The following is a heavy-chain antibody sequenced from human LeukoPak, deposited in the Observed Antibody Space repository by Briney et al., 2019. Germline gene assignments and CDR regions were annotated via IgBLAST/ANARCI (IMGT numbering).Heavy chain of an antibody. CDR2: IIPIFGTA. D-gene: IGHD6-19*01. J-gene: IGHJ5*02. Sequence: ASVNVSCKASGGTLSSYAISWVRQAPGQGLEWMGRIIPIFGTANYAQKFQGRVTITTDESTSTAYMELSSLRSEDTAVYYCTRDGQWLAEEINWFDPWGQGTLVTVSS. CDR3: TRDGQWLAEEINWFDP. V-gene: IGHV1-69*05. CDR1: GGTLSSYA.